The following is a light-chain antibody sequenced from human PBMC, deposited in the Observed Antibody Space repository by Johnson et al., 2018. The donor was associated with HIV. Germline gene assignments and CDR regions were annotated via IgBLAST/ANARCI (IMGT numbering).Light chain of an antibody. V-gene: IGLV1-51*01. Sequence: QSVLTQPPSVSAAPGQKVTISCSGSSSNIGNNYVSWYQQLPRTAPKLLIYDNNKRPSGIPDRFSGSKSGTSATLDITGLQTGDEADYYCGTWDSSLSVGVYGTGTNVTVL. CDR3: GTWDSSLSVGV. CDR1: SSNIGNNY. J-gene: IGLJ1*01. CDR2: DNN.